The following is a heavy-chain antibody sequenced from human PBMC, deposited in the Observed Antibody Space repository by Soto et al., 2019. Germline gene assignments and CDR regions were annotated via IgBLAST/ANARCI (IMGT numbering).Heavy chain of an antibody. J-gene: IGHJ4*02. CDR1: GGSISSSSYY. Sequence: QLQLQESGPGLVKPSETLSLTCTVSGGSISSSSYYWGWIRQPPGKGLEWIGIIYYSGSTYYNPSLKSRVTISVDTPKNQFSLKLSPVTAADTAVYYCARRPAAAYYFDNWGQGTLVTVSS. CDR2: IYYSGST. V-gene: IGHV4-39*01. D-gene: IGHD6-25*01. CDR3: ARRPAAAYYFDN.